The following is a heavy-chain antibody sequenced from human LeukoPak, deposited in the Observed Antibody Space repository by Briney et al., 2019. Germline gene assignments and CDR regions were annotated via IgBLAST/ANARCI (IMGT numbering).Heavy chain of an antibody. V-gene: IGHV3-15*01. CDR1: GFTFSNAW. D-gene: IGHD3-22*01. Sequence: PGGSLRLSCAASGFTFSNAWMSWVRQAPGKGLEWVGRIKSKTDGGTTDYAAPVKGRFTISRDDSKNTLYLQMNSLKTEDTAVYYCTTDFLDYYYDSSGSTLFDYWGQRTLVTVSS. CDR3: TTDFLDYYYDSSGSTLFDY. J-gene: IGHJ4*02. CDR2: IKSKTDGGTT.